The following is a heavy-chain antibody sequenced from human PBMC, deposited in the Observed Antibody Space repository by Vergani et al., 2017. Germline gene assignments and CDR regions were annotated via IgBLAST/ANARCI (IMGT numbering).Heavy chain of an antibody. CDR2: ISYDGSNK. D-gene: IGHD6-13*01. V-gene: IGHV3-30-3*01. Sequence: QVQLVESGGGVVQPGRSLRLSCAASGFTFSSYAMHWVRQAPGKGLEWVAVISYDGSNKYYADSVKGRFNISRDNSKNTLYLQMNSLRAEDTAVYYCAKGRYSSSEAAFDIWGQGTMVTVSS. CDR1: GFTFSSYA. CDR3: AKGRYSSSEAAFDI. J-gene: IGHJ3*02.